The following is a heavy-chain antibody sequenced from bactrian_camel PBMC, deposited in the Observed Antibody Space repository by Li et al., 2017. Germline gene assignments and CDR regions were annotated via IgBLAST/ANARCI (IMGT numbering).Heavy chain of an antibody. J-gene: IGHJ4*01. Sequence: VQLVESGGGLVQPGGSLRLSYAASGFAFSINDMSWVRQAPGKGLEWVAGINSGGDSQYYADSVKGRFTISSDNAKSTLYLQLNSLKTEDTAMYYCANGIEGWGFILGFSVCGQGTQVTVS. CDR2: INSGGDSQ. V-gene: IGHV3S40*01. D-gene: IGHD5*01. CDR1: GFAFSIND.